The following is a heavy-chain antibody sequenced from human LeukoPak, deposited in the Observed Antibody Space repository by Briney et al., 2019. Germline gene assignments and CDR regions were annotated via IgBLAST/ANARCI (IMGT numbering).Heavy chain of an antibody. J-gene: IGHJ3*02. Sequence: PSETLSLTCTVSGGSISSFYWTWIRQPPGKGLEWIGYIHYSGSTSYNPSLKSRVTISVDTSKNQFSLKLSSVTAADTAVYYCARKGGSGLYAFDIWGQGTMVTVSS. CDR3: ARKGGSGLYAFDI. CDR1: GGSISSFY. CDR2: IHYSGST. V-gene: IGHV4-59*01. D-gene: IGHD6-19*01.